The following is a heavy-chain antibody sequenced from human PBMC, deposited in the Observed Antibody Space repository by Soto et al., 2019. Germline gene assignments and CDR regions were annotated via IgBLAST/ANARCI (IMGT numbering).Heavy chain of an antibody. D-gene: IGHD6-13*01. V-gene: IGHV3-23*01. J-gene: IGHJ4*02. Sequence: EVQLLESGGGLVQPGGSLRLSCAVSGFTFSSYAMSWVRQAPGKGLEWVSAISGSGGNTYYADSVKGRFTMSRDNSKSTVYLQMNSLRAEDPAVYYCAKTEGYPYYFDYWGQGTLVTVSS. CDR3: AKTEGYPYYFDY. CDR1: GFTFSSYA. CDR2: ISGSGGNT.